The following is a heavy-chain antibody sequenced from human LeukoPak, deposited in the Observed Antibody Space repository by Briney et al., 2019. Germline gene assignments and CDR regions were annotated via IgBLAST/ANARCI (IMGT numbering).Heavy chain of an antibody. D-gene: IGHD4-17*01. CDR3: ARNGFDY. J-gene: IGHJ4*02. CDR2: INPSGGST. CDR1: GYTFTSYY. V-gene: IGHV1-46*01. Sequence: GGSLRLSCKASGYTFTSYYMHWVRQAPGQGLEWMGIINPSGGSTSYAQKFQGRVTMTRDTSTSTVYMELSSLRSEDTAVYYCARNGFDYWGQGTLVTVSS.